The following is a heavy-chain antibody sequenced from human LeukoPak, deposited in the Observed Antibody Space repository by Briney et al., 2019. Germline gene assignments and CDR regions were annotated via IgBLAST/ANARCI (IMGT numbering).Heavy chain of an antibody. V-gene: IGHV3-30*02. D-gene: IGHD6-6*01. CDR2: IRYDGSNK. J-gene: IGHJ4*02. CDR3: AKDQEALAARLLDY. Sequence: TGGSLRLSCAASGFTFSSYWMSWVRQAPGKGLEWVAFIRYDGSNKYYADSVKGRFTISRDNSKNTLYLQMNSLRAEDTAVYYCAKDQEALAARLLDYWGQGTLVTVSS. CDR1: GFTFSSYW.